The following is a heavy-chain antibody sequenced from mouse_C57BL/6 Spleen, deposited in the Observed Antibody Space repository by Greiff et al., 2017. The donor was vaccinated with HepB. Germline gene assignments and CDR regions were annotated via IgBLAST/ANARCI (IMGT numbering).Heavy chain of an antibody. D-gene: IGHD2-4*01. CDR1: GYTFTSYW. J-gene: IGHJ4*01. Sequence: QVQLKQPGAELVKPGASVKVSCKASGYTFTSYWMHWVKQRPGQGLEWIGRIHPSDSDTNYNQKFKGKATLTVDKSSSTAYMQLSSLTSEDSAVYYCAIGVYYELAMDYWGQGTSVTVSS. CDR2: IHPSDSDT. CDR3: AIGVYYELAMDY. V-gene: IGHV1-74*01.